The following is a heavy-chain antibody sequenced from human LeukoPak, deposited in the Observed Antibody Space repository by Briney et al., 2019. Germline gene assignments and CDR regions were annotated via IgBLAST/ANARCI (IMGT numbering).Heavy chain of an antibody. CDR2: IWYDGGKK. J-gene: IGHJ3*02. Sequence: GGSLRLSCAASGFTFNSYGMHWVRQAPGKGLEWVAVIWYDGGKKFYADSGKGRFTISRDKSKNTLYLQMNSLRVEDTAVYYCAREGCSGTSCYGVDAFDIWGQGTKVTVSS. CDR3: AREGCSGTSCYGVDAFDI. V-gene: IGHV3-33*08. CDR1: GFTFNSYG. D-gene: IGHD2-15*01.